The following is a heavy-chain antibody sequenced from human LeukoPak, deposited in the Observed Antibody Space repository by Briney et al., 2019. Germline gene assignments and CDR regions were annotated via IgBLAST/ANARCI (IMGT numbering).Heavy chain of an antibody. CDR1: GESFSGYY. Sequence: SETLSLTCAVYGESFSGYYWSWIRQPPGKGLEWIGEINHSGSTNYNPSLKSRVTISVDTSKNQFSLKLSSVTAADTAVYYCARGLGYCSNGVCYTFAYWGQGTLVTVSS. J-gene: IGHJ4*02. V-gene: IGHV4-34*01. CDR2: INHSGST. D-gene: IGHD2-8*01. CDR3: ARGLGYCSNGVCYTFAY.